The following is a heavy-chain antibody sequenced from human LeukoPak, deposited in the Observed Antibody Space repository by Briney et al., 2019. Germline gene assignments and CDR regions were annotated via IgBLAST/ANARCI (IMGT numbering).Heavy chain of an antibody. CDR1: GFSFSNYG. J-gene: IGHJ4*02. V-gene: IGHV3-23*01. Sequence: PGGSLRLSCAASGFSFSNYGMSWVRQASGKGLEWVSIISTNGGSTYYADSVKGRFTMSRDNSENTLYLQMNSLRAEDTAVYYCAQRAYCSGASCYHHFDYWGQGTLVTVSS. CDR2: ISTNGGST. D-gene: IGHD2-15*01. CDR3: AQRAYCSGASCYHHFDY.